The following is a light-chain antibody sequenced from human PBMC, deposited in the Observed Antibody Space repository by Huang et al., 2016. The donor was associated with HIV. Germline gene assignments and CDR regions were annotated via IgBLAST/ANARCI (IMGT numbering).Light chain of an antibody. Sequence: DTVMTQTPATLSVSPGARATLSCRASQSVGSKLAWFQQKPGQAPRLLIHVASTRATGIPARFSGSRSGTEFTLTISSLQPEDFATYYCLQYDYFHTPTFGQGTKVEI. J-gene: IGKJ1*01. CDR1: QSVGSK. CDR2: VAS. V-gene: IGKV3-15*01. CDR3: LQYDYFHTPT.